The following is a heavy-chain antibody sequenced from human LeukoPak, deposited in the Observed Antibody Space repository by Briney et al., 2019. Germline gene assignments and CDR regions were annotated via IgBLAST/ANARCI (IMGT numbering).Heavy chain of an antibody. CDR3: SRGTDAYKCGNS. D-gene: IGHD5-24*01. Sequence: SETLSLTCAVYGGSYSGYYWTWIRQPPGKGLEWIGEIHYSGRINYNPSLKSRVTISADTSNNHFSLKMNSVTAADTAVYYCSRGTDAYKCGNSWGQGTLVTVSS. V-gene: IGHV4-34*01. CDR2: IHYSGRI. J-gene: IGHJ4*02. CDR1: GGSYSGYY.